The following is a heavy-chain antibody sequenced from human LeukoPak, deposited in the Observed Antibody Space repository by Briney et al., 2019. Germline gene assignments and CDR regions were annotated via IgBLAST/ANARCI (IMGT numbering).Heavy chain of an antibody. V-gene: IGHV4-34*01. CDR1: GGSISSYY. CDR2: INHSGST. J-gene: IGHJ4*02. CDR3: ARAEAGTYYYDSSGYSLDY. Sequence: SETLSLTCTVSGGSISSYYWSWIRQPPGKGLEWIGEINHSGSTNYNPSLKSRVTISVDTSKNQFSLKLSSVTAADTAVYYCARAEAGTYYYDSSGYSLDYWGQGTLVTVSS. D-gene: IGHD3-22*01.